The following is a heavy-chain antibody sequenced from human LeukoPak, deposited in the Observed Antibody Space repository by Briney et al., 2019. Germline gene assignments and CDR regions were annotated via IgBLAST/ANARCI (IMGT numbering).Heavy chain of an antibody. V-gene: IGHV3-74*01. D-gene: IGHD6-6*01. CDR2: INSDGSST. Sequence: GGSLRLSCAAPGFTFSSYWMHWVRQAPGKGLVWVSRINSDGSSTSYADSVKGRFTISRDNAKNTLYLQMNSLRAEDTAVYYCARAKISYSSSSAVDPWGQGTLVTVSS. J-gene: IGHJ5*02. CDR3: ARAKISYSSSSAVDP. CDR1: GFTFSSYW.